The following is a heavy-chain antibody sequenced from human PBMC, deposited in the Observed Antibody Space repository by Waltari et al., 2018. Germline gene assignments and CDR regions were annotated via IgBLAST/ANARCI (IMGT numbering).Heavy chain of an antibody. D-gene: IGHD3-22*01. V-gene: IGHV1-24*01. CDR2: FDPEDGET. Sequence: QVQLVQSGAEVKKPGASVKVSCKVSGYTLTELSMHWVRQAPGKGLEWMGGFDPEDGETIYAQKFQGRVTRTEDTSTDTAYMELSSLRSEDTAVYYCAANVKKYYDSSGYYNYWGQGTLVTVSS. CDR3: AANVKKYYDSSGYYNY. J-gene: IGHJ4*02. CDR1: GYTLTELS.